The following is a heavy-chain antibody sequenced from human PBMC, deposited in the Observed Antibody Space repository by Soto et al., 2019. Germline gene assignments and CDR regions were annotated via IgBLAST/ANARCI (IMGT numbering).Heavy chain of an antibody. Sequence: SETLCLTCTVAGGSISSYYWSWIRQPPGKGLEWIGYIYYSGSTNYNPSLKSRVTISVDTSKNQFSLKLSSVTAADTAVYYCARRDSGSYDAFDIWGQGTMVTVSS. V-gene: IGHV4-59*01. J-gene: IGHJ3*02. CDR3: ARRDSGSYDAFDI. CDR2: IYYSGST. CDR1: GGSISSYY. D-gene: IGHD3-10*01.